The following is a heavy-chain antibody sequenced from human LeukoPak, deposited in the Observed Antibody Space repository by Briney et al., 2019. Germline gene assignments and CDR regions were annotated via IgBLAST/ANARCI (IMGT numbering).Heavy chain of an antibody. J-gene: IGHJ4*02. CDR1: GGSISSYY. CDR2: INHSGST. Sequence: PSETLSLTCTVSGGSISSYYWSWIRQPPGKGLEWIGEINHSGSTNYNPSLKSRVTISVDTSKNQFSLKLSSVTAADTAVYYCARGGRDIVVVPAAIHFDYWGQGTLVTVSS. V-gene: IGHV4-34*01. D-gene: IGHD2-2*02. CDR3: ARGGRDIVVVPAAIHFDY.